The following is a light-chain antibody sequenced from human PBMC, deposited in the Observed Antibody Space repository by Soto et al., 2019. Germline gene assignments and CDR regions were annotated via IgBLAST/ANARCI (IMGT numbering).Light chain of an antibody. V-gene: IGLV2-14*01. Sequence: QSVLKQPASVSGSPGQSSTISCTGTSSDVGGYNYVSWYQQHPGKAPKLMIYDVSNRPSGVSNRFSGSKSGNTASLTISGLQAEDEADYYCSSYTSSSTPYVFGTGTKVTVL. CDR3: SSYTSSSTPYV. J-gene: IGLJ1*01. CDR1: SSDVGGYNY. CDR2: DVS.